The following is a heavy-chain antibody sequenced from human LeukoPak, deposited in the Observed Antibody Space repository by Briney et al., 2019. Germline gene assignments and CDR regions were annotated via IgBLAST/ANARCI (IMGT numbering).Heavy chain of an antibody. V-gene: IGHV4-59*08. D-gene: IGHD5-12*01. CDR2: IYYSGST. J-gene: IGHJ6*02. CDR1: GGSISSYY. Sequence: SETLSLTCTVSGGSISSYYWSWIRQPPGKGLEWIGYIYYSGSTSYNPSLKSRVTISVDTSKNQFSLKLSSVTAADTAVYYCARCYVANYYGMDVWGQGTTVTVSS. CDR3: ARCYVANYYGMDV.